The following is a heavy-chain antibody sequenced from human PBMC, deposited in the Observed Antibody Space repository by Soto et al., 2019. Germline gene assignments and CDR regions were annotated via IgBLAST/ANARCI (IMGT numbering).Heavy chain of an antibody. V-gene: IGHV4-4*07. Sequence: QVQLQESGPGLVKPSETLSLTCTVSGGSISSYYWSWIRQPAGKGLEWIGRIYTSGSTNYNPSLKSRVTMSVDTSKNQFSLKLSSVTAADTAVYYCARDTGIVVVPAAIEVGYYYGMDVWGQGTTVTVSS. D-gene: IGHD2-2*01. J-gene: IGHJ6*02. CDR3: ARDTGIVVVPAAIEVGYYYGMDV. CDR1: GGSISSYY. CDR2: IYTSGST.